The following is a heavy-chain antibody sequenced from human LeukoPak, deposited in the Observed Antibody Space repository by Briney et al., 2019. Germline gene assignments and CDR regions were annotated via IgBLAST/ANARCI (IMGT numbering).Heavy chain of an antibody. CDR1: GFIFSTYG. D-gene: IGHD5-24*01. CDR3: AKDRRRDGYKPDAFDI. V-gene: IGHV3-33*06. CDR2: IWYDGSNE. Sequence: GGSLRLSCAAFGFIFSTYGMHWVRQAPGKGLQWVAVIWYDGSNEYYADSVKGRFTISRHNSKNMLYLQMDGLRAEDTAVYYCAKDRRRDGYKPDAFDIWGQGTMVTVSS. J-gene: IGHJ3*02.